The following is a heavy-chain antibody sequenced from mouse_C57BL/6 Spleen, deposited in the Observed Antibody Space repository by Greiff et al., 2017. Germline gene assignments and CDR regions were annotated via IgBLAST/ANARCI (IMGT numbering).Heavy chain of an antibody. Sequence: QVQLQQPGAELVKPGASVKLSCKASGYTFTSYWMHWVKQRPGQGLEWIGMIHPNSGSTNYNEKFKSKATLTVDNSSSTAYMQLSSLTSEDSAVYYCARSEVITTVVATSFDYWGQGTTRTVSS. CDR1: GYTFTSYW. V-gene: IGHV1-64*01. CDR2: IHPNSGST. D-gene: IGHD1-1*01. J-gene: IGHJ2*01. CDR3: ARSEVITTVVATSFDY.